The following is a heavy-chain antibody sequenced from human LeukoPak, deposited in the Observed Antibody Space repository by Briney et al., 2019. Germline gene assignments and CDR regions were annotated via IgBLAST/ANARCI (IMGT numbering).Heavy chain of an antibody. CDR1: GYTFTSYY. Sequence: ASVKVSCKASGYTFTSYYMHWVRQAPGQGLEWMGIINPSGGSTSYAQKFQGRVTMTRDTSTSTVYMELSSLRSEDTAVYYCARDVGYSYGGNWFDPWGQGTLVTVPS. CDR3: ARDVGYSYGGNWFDP. V-gene: IGHV1-46*01. D-gene: IGHD5-18*01. CDR2: INPSGGST. J-gene: IGHJ5*02.